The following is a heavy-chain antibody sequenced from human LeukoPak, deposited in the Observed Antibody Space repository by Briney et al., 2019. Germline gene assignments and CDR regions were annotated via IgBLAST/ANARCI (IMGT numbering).Heavy chain of an antibody. Sequence: GGSLRLSCAASGFTFSTYTMSWVRQTTGKGLEWVSGIYGNGGGTFYADSVRGRFTISRDNSRNILYLQMNSLRAEDTAVYYCARTSRDGYNYVWMFDYWGQGTLVTVSS. D-gene: IGHD5-24*01. CDR3: ARTSRDGYNYVWMFDY. V-gene: IGHV3-23*01. CDR1: GFTFSTYT. CDR2: IYGNGGGT. J-gene: IGHJ4*02.